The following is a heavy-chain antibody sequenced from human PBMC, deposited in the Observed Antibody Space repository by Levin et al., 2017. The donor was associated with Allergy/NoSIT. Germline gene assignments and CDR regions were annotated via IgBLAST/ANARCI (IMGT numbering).Heavy chain of an antibody. CDR2: ISSSSSYI. CDR3: ARDQGGNYDILTGYSLDY. D-gene: IGHD3-9*01. Sequence: SGGSLRLSCAASGFTFSSYSMNWVRQAPGKGLEWVSSISSSSSYIYYADSVKGRFTISRDNAKNSLYLQMNSLRAEDTAVYYCARDQGGNYDILTGYSLDYWGQGTLVTVSS. J-gene: IGHJ4*02. CDR1: GFTFSSYS. V-gene: IGHV3-21*01.